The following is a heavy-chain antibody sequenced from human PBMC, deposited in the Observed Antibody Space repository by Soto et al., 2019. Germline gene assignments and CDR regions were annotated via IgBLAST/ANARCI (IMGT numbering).Heavy chain of an antibody. CDR2: IYYSGST. CDR1: GGSISSSSYY. V-gene: IGHV4-39*01. CDR3: ARQVNIAAAGYVFDY. J-gene: IGHJ4*02. D-gene: IGHD6-13*01. Sequence: PSETLSLTCTVSGGSISSSSYYWGWIRQPPGKGLEWIGSIYYSGSTYYNPSLKSRVTISVDTSKNQFSLKLSSVTAADTSVYYCARQVNIAAAGYVFDYWGKGTLVTVSS.